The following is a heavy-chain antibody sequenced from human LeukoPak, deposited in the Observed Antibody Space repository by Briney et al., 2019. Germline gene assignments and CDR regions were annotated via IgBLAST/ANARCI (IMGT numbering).Heavy chain of an antibody. J-gene: IGHJ4*02. Sequence: GGSLRLSCAASGFTFSSYAMHWVRQAPGKGLEWVAVISYDGSNKYYADSVKGRFTISRDNSKNTLYLQMNSLRAEDTAVYYCARGYYYDSSGYFDYWGQGTLVTVSS. CDR1: GFTFSSYA. CDR3: ARGYYYDSSGYFDY. D-gene: IGHD3-22*01. CDR2: ISYDGSNK. V-gene: IGHV3-30-3*01.